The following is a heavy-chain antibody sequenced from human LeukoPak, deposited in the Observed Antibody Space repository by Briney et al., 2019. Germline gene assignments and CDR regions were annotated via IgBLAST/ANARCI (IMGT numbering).Heavy chain of an antibody. J-gene: IGHJ3*02. CDR2: INTDTGNP. D-gene: IGHD3-22*01. V-gene: IGHV7-4-1*02. CDR1: GYTFTSYA. CDR3: ARDHAKLGSGFHPFDAFDI. Sequence: GASVKVSCKASGYTFTSYAMNWVRQARGQGLEWMGSINTDTGNPTYAQGFTGRFVFSLDTSVTTSSLQISSLKAEDTAVYYCARDHAKLGSGFHPFDAFDIWGQGTLVTVSS.